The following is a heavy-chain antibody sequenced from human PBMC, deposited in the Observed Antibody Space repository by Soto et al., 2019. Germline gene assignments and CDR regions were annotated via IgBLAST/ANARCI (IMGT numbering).Heavy chain of an antibody. D-gene: IGHD3-10*01. CDR2: ISHIGADI. Sequence: QVQLLESGGGVVRPGASLRLSCSTSGVGFRGYAMNWVRQAPGRGLEWVAVISHIGADIHYADSVRGRFTISRDDSKNTLYLEMNNLRREDTALYYCTRFGRGVHYGNGFDPWGQGSQVTVSP. V-gene: IGHV3-30*04. J-gene: IGHJ5*02. CDR3: TRFGRGVHYGNGFDP. CDR1: GVGFRGYA.